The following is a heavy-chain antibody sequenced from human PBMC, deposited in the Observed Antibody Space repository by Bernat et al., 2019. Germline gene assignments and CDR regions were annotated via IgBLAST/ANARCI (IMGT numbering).Heavy chain of an antibody. CDR1: GSTFSSYE. Sequence: EVQLVESGGGLVQPGGSLRLSCAASGSTFSSYEMNWVRQAPGKGLEWVSYISSSGSTICYADSVKGRISISRDKAKNSLYLQMNSLRAEDTAVYYCERVRSCTGCPENYNWFDPWGQGTLVTVSS. CDR2: ISSSGSTI. D-gene: IGHD2-8*02. J-gene: IGHJ5*02. CDR3: ERVRSCTGCPENYNWFDP. V-gene: IGHV3-48*03.